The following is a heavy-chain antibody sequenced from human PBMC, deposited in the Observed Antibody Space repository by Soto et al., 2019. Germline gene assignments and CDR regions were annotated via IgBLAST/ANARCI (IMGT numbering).Heavy chain of an antibody. D-gene: IGHD3-10*01. CDR3: ARDTDFYGSGSRYYYGMDV. Sequence: QVQLVQSGAEVKKPGSSVKVSCKASGGTFSSYAISWVRQAPGQGLEWMGGIIPIFGTANYAQKFQGRVTITADESTSTAYMELSSLRAEDTAVYYWARDTDFYGSGSRYYYGMDVWGQGTTVTVSS. J-gene: IGHJ6*02. CDR2: IIPIFGTA. CDR1: GGTFSSYA. V-gene: IGHV1-69*01.